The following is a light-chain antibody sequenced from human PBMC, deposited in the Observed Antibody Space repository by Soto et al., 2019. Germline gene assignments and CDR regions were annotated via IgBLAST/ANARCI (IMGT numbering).Light chain of an antibody. V-gene: IGLV2-23*01. J-gene: IGLJ1*01. CDR2: EGS. Sequence: QSVLTQPASVSGSPGQSITISCTGTSSDVGSYNLVSWYQQHPGKAPKLMIYEGSKRPSGVSNRFSGSKSGNTASLTISGLQAEGEADYYCCSYAGSSLYVFGTGTKVTVL. CDR3: CSYAGSSLYV. CDR1: SSDVGSYNL.